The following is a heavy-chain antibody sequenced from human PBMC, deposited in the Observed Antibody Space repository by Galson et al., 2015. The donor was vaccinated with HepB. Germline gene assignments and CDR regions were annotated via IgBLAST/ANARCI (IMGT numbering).Heavy chain of an antibody. Sequence: SETLSLTCTVSGGSISSSSYYWGWIRQPPGKGLEWIGSIYYSGSTYYNPSLKSRVTISVDTSKNQFSLKLSSVTAADTAVYYCARHSQMYYFDYWGQGTLVTVSS. J-gene: IGHJ4*02. V-gene: IGHV4-39*01. CDR2: IYYSGST. CDR1: GGSISSSSYY. CDR3: ARHSQMYYFDY.